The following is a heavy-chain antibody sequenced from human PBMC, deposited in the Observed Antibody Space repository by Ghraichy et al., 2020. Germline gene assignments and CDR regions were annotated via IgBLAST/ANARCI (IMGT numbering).Heavy chain of an antibody. D-gene: IGHD3-22*01. CDR1: GYPVTGYY. CDR2: INPNSGDT. V-gene: IGHV1-2*02. CDR3: ARGSMNYYDSSGYYYSI. J-gene: IGHJ3*02. Sequence: ASVKVSCKASGYPVTGYYMHWMRQAPGQGLEWMGWINPNSGDTNYAQKFQGRVTMTRDTSISTAYMELSRLRSDDTAVYYCARGSMNYYDSSGYYYSIWG.